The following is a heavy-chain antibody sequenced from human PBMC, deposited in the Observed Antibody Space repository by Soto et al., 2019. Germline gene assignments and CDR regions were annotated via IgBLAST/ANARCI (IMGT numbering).Heavy chain of an antibody. CDR3: ARLGGYCSTTSCYGFYGMDV. D-gene: IGHD2-2*01. J-gene: IGHJ6*02. CDR2: FHYSENT. Sequence: QLQLQESGPGLVKPSETLSLTCTVSGGSISSGPYSWGWIRQPPGEGLEWIGTFHYSENTYYNPSLERRVTLSVNTSKNQFSLKVTSVTVADTAIYYCARLGGYCSTTSCYGFYGMDVWGQGTTVIVSS. CDR1: GGSISSGPYS. V-gene: IGHV4-39*01.